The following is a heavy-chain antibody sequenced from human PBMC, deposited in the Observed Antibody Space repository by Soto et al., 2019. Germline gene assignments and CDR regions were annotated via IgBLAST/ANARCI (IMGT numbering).Heavy chain of an antibody. CDR3: ARDPGSVSLRGEWYFDL. J-gene: IGHJ2*01. V-gene: IGHV4-31*03. Sequence: QVQLQESGPGLVKPSQTLSLTCTVSGGSISSGGYYCSWIRQHPGKGLEWIGYIYYSGSTYYNPSLKSRVTISVDTSKNQFSLKLSSVTAADTAVYYCARDPGSVSLRGEWYFDLWGRGTLVTVSS. D-gene: IGHD3-10*01. CDR1: GGSISSGGYY. CDR2: IYYSGST.